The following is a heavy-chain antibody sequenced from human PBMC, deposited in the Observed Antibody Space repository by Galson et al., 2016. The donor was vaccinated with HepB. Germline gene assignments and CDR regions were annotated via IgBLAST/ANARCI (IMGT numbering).Heavy chain of an antibody. CDR3: ASGTGAYVQ. CDR2: TYYRSKWSS. V-gene: IGHV6-1*01. D-gene: IGHD5-12*01. J-gene: IGHJ4*02. CDR1: GDSVSRNTAA. Sequence: CAISGDSVSRNTAAWNWIRQSPSRGLEWLGRTYYRSKWSSDYAVSMKSRITINADTSMNQFSRQLNSVTPEDTAVYYCASGTGAYVQWGQGTLVTVSS.